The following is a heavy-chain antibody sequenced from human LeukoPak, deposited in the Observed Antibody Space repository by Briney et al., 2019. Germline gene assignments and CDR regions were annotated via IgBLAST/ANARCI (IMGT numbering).Heavy chain of an antibody. CDR3: AREYSSGWYGMAAFDI. J-gene: IGHJ3*02. Sequence: SETLSLTCTVSGGSISSYYWSWIRQPPGKGLEWIGYIYYSGSTNYNPSLKSRVTISVDTSKNQFSLKLSSVTAADTAVYYCAREYSSGWYGMAAFDIWGQGTMVTVSS. CDR2: IYYSGST. CDR1: GGSISSYY. D-gene: IGHD6-19*01. V-gene: IGHV4-59*01.